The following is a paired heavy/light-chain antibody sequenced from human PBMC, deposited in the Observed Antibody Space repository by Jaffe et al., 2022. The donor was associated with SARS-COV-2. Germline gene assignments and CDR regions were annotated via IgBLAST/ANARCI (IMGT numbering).Heavy chain of an antibody. J-gene: IGHJ4*02. CDR3: ARVTSRLGDYGLDF. CDR1: GFTFSSFW. Sequence: EVQLVESGGGLVQPGGSLRISCAASGFTFSSFWMTWVRQAPGKGLEWVANIRQDGSEKYFVDSVKGRFTISRDNAKNSLYLQMNSLRAEDTAVYYCARVTSRLGDYGLDFWGQGTLVTVSS. CDR2: IRQDGSEK. D-gene: IGHD4-17*01. V-gene: IGHV3-7*03.
Light chain of an antibody. J-gene: IGKJ2*01. Sequence: DIQMTQSPSSLSASVGDRVTITCRASQSIGNYLNWYQQKPGKAPKFLIYAASTLQSGVPPRFSGSRSGTDFTLTISSLQPEDFATYYCQQSDSAPYTFGQGTQLEIK. V-gene: IGKV1-39*01. CDR1: QSIGNY. CDR3: QQSDSAPYT. CDR2: AAS.